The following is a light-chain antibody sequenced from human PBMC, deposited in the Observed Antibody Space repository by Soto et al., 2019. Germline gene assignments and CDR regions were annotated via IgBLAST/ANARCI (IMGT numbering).Light chain of an antibody. CDR3: QQYDNLYT. Sequence: DIQMTQSPSALSASVGDRVTITCQASQDISHYLNWFQQKPGKAPKLLIYGASNLETGVPSRFSGSGSGTDFTFTISSLQPEDFATYYCQQYDNLYTFGQGTKLEIK. V-gene: IGKV1-33*01. CDR2: GAS. J-gene: IGKJ2*01. CDR1: QDISHY.